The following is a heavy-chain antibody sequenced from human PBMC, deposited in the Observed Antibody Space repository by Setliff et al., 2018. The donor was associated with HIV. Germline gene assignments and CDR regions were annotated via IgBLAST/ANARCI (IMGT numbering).Heavy chain of an antibody. CDR3: AMAYYYDSSGYRNDAFDI. V-gene: IGHV1-2*02. J-gene: IGHJ3*02. D-gene: IGHD3-22*01. Sequence: GASVKVSCKASGYTFTGYYMYWVRQAPGQGLEWMGWINPNSGGTNYAKKFQGRVTMTRDTSISTAYMELSRLRSDDTAVYYCAMAYYYDSSGYRNDAFDIWGQGTMVTVSS. CDR1: GYTFTGYY. CDR2: INPNSGGT.